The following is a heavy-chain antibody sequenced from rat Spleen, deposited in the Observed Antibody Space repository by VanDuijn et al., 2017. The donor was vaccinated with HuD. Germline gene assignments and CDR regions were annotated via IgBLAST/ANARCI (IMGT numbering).Heavy chain of an antibody. D-gene: IGHD1-12*01. J-gene: IGHJ2*01. V-gene: IGHV2S12*01. Sequence: QVHLKESGPGLVQSSQTLSLTCTVSGFSLTNNGVSWVRQPPGEGLEWIAAITTGGKTYYNSALKSRLSISRDISKSQVYLKMNSLQTEDTATYYCARANRESYAHFDYWGQGVMVTVSS. CDR1: GFSLTNNG. CDR3: ARANRESYAHFDY. CDR2: ITTGGKT.